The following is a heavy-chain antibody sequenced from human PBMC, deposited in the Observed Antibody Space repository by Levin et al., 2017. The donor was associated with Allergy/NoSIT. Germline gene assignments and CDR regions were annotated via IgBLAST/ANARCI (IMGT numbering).Heavy chain of an antibody. CDR1: GFPFSSYA. CDR2: ISSTRDTT. V-gene: IGHV3-23*01. CDR3: AKERGSGSYYDY. J-gene: IGHJ4*02. Sequence: GASVKVSCTSSGFPFSSYAMSWVRQAPGKGLEWVSGISSTRDTTYYADSVKGRFTISRDLSKNTLYLQMNSLRAEDTAVYYCAKERGSGSYYDYWGQGTLVTVSS. D-gene: IGHD1-26*01.